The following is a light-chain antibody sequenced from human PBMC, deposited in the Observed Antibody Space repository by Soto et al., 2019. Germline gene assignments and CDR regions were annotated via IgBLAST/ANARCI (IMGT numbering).Light chain of an antibody. Sequence: DLQMTQSPSSVCASVGDRVTITCRASQDISSWLAWYQQKPGKAPKLLIYAASTLQSAVPSRFSGSGSGTDFTLTISSPQPEDCATYYCQRTNSFPLTFGQGTKVEIK. J-gene: IGKJ1*01. CDR3: QRTNSFPLT. CDR2: AAS. V-gene: IGKV1-12*01. CDR1: QDISSW.